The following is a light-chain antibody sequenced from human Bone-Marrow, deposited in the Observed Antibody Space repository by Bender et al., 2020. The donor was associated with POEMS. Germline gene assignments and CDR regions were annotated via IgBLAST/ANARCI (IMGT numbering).Light chain of an antibody. Sequence: QSALTQPASVSGSPGQSITLSCTGISSDIGSYNFVSWYQYHPGKAPKLILYEGSKRPSGVSNRFSGSKSGNTASLTISGLQAEDEADYYCCSYADSSTLVLGTGTKVTVL. CDR2: EGS. V-gene: IGLV2-23*01. CDR3: CSYADSSTLV. CDR1: SSDIGSYNF. J-gene: IGLJ1*01.